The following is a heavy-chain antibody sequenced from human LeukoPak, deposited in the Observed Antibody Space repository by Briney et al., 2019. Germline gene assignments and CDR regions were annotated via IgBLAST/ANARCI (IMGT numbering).Heavy chain of an antibody. J-gene: IGHJ4*02. CDR1: GGSISSGSYY. D-gene: IGHD1-26*01. CDR2: IYTSGST. CDR3: ARDFSWELPFDY. Sequence: PSQTLSLTCTVSGGSISSGSYYWSWIRQPAGKGLEWIGRIYTSGSTNHNPSLKSRVTISVDTSKNQFSLKLSSVTAADTAVYYCARDFSWELPFDYWGQGTLVTVSS. V-gene: IGHV4-61*02.